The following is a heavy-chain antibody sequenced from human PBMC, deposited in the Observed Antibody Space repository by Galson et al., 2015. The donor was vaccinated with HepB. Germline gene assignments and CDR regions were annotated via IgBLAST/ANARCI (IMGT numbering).Heavy chain of an antibody. Sequence: SVKVSCKASGYTFTSYAMNWVRQAPGQGLEWMGWINTNTGNPTYAQGFTGRFVFSLDTSVSTAYLQISSLKAEDTAVYYCAARGIHYYYYGMDVWGQGTTVTVSS. J-gene: IGHJ6*02. V-gene: IGHV7-4-1*02. CDR1: GYTFTSYA. CDR2: INTNTGNP. CDR3: AARGIHYYYYGMDV.